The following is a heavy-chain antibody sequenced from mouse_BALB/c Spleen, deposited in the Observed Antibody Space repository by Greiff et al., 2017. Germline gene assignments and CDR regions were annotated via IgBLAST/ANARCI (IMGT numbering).Heavy chain of an antibody. D-gene: IGHD2-1*01. CDR3: ARDGNYGVDY. J-gene: IGHJ2*01. CDR2: ISDGGSYT. Sequence: EVMLVESGGGLVKPGGSLKLSCAASGFTFSDYYMYWVRQTPEKRLEWVATISDGGSYTYYPDSVKGRFTISRDNAKNNLYLQMSSLKSEDTAMYYCARDGNYGVDYWGQGTTLTVSS. V-gene: IGHV5-4*02. CDR1: GFTFSDYY.